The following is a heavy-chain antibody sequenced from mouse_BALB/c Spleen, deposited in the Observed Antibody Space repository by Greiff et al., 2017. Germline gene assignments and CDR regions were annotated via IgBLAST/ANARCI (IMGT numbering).Heavy chain of an antibody. CDR3: ARHRNYGSSYAMDY. D-gene: IGHD1-1*01. CDR1: GFAFSSYD. CDR2: ISSGGGST. Sequence: DVMLVESGGGLVKPGGSLKLSCAASGFAFSSYDMSWVRQTPEKRLEWVAYISSGGGSTYYPDTVKGRFTISRDNAKNTLYLQMSSLKSEDTAMYYCARHRNYGSSYAMDYWGQGTSVTVSS. J-gene: IGHJ4*01. V-gene: IGHV5-12-1*01.